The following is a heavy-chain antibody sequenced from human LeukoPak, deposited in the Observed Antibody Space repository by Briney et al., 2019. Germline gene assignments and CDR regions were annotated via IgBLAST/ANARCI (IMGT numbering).Heavy chain of an antibody. CDR3: ARGSGYETFDY. Sequence: GGSLRLSCAASGFTFSSYAMSWVRQAPGKGLEWVSAISGSGGSTYYADSVKGRSTISRDNSKNTLYLQMNSLRAEDTAVYYCARGSGYETFDYWGQGTLVTVSS. V-gene: IGHV3-23*01. CDR1: GFTFSSYA. D-gene: IGHD3-22*01. CDR2: ISGSGGST. J-gene: IGHJ4*02.